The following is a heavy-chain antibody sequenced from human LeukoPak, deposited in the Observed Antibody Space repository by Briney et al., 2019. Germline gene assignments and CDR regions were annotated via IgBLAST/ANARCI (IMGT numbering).Heavy chain of an antibody. CDR2: IIPILGIA. Sequence: SVKVSCKASGGTFSSYAISWVRQAPGQGLEWMGRIIPILGIANYAQKFQGRVTMTRNTSISTAYMELSSLRSEDTAVYYCAIPTYYYDSSGYCFDYWGQGTLVTVSS. CDR1: GGTFSSYA. D-gene: IGHD3-22*01. CDR3: AIPTYYYDSSGYCFDY. J-gene: IGHJ4*02. V-gene: IGHV1-69*04.